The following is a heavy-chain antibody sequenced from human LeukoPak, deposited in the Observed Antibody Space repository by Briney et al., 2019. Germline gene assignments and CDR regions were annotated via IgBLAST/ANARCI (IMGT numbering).Heavy chain of an antibody. J-gene: IGHJ4*02. CDR3: ARVGRSASEALDY. V-gene: IGHV6-1*01. CDR2: TFYRSKWYN. CDR1: GDSVSSNSAA. D-gene: IGHD3-10*01. Sequence: SQTLLFTCAISGDSVSSNSAAWNWIRQSPSRGLEWLGRTFYRSKWYNDYAASVKSRITINADTSKNQFSLQLNSVTPEDTAVYYCARVGRSASEALDYWGQGNPVTLSS.